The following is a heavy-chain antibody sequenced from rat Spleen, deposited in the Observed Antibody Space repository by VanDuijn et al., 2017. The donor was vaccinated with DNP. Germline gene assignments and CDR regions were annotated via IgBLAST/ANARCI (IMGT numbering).Heavy chain of an antibody. CDR1: GFTFSDYY. V-gene: IGHV5-25*01. D-gene: IGHD4-3*01. Sequence: EVQLVESGGGLVQPGRSLKLSCAASGFTFSDYYMTWIRQVPGKGLEWIASITSSGGTTYYPDSVKGRFTISRDNAKSTLYLQMNSLRSEDTATYYCARSGRYYAMDAWGQGTSVTVSS. CDR2: ITSSGGTT. CDR3: ARSGRYYAMDA. J-gene: IGHJ4*01.